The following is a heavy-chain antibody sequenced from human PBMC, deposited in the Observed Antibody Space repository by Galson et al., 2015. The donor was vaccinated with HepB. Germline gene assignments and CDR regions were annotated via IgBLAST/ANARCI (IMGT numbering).Heavy chain of an antibody. D-gene: IGHD1-26*01. CDR3: ARTFEYSGSYPDAFDI. J-gene: IGHJ3*02. V-gene: IGHV5-51*01. CDR2: IYPGDSDT. CDR1: GYSFTSYW. Sequence: QSGAEVKKPGESLKISCKGSGYSFTSYWIGWVRQMPGKGLEWMGIIYPGDSDTRYSPSFQGQVTISADKSISTAYLQWSSLKASDTAMYYCARTFEYSGSYPDAFDIWGQGTMVTVSS.